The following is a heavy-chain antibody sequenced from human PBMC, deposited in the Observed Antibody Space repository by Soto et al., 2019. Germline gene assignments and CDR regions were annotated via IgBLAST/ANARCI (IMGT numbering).Heavy chain of an antibody. Sequence: ASVKVSCKASGYTFTGYYMHWVRQAPGQGLEWMGWINPNSGGTNYAQKFQGWVTMTRDTSISTAYMELSRLRSDDTAVYYCARDRAYCGGDCYSHFAFAIWGQGTMVTVSS. D-gene: IGHD2-21*02. V-gene: IGHV1-2*04. CDR2: INPNSGGT. J-gene: IGHJ3*02. CDR3: ARDRAYCGGDCYSHFAFAI. CDR1: GYTFTGYY.